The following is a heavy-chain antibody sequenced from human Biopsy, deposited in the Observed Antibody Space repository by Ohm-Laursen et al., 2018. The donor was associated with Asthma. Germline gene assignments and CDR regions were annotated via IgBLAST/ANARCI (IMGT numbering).Heavy chain of an antibody. D-gene: IGHD2-21*01. CDR3: AKDERAYYGSDSKYMQPAPLGD. CDR2: ITGSGGFT. Sequence: SLRLSCAASGFTFSNYVMSWVRQAPGKGLEWVSSITGSGGFTYYADSVKGRFTISRDKSDNTLYLQMNSLTAEDTAVYHCAKDERAYYGSDSKYMQPAPLGDWGQGTVVSVSA. J-gene: IGHJ4*02. V-gene: IGHV3-23*01. CDR1: GFTFSNYV.